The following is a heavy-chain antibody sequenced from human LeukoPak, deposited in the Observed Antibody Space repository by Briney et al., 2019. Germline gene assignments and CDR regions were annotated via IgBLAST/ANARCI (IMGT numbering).Heavy chain of an antibody. CDR2: ISASAGST. Sequence: GGSLRLSCAASGFTFSSSAMSWVRQAPGKGLEWVSDISASAGSTFYADSVKGRFTISRDNSKNTLYVQMNSLRAEDTAVYYCAKKESTVTTFFENWGQGTLVTVSS. CDR1: GFTFSSSA. J-gene: IGHJ4*02. CDR3: AKKESTVTTFFEN. D-gene: IGHD4-17*01. V-gene: IGHV3-23*01.